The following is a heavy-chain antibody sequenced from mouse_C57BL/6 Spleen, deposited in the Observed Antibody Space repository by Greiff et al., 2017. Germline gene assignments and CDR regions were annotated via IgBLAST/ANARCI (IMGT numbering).Heavy chain of an antibody. V-gene: IGHV1-64*01. CDR1: GYTFTSYW. CDR2: IHPTSGST. CDR3: ARLYNYGSNYFDY. Sequence: QVQLQQPGAELVKPGASVKLSCKASGYTFTSYWMHWVKQRPGQGLEWIGMIHPTSGSTNYNEKFKSKATLTVDKSSSTAYMQLSSLKSEDSAVYYCARLYNYGSNYFDYWGQGTTLTVSS. J-gene: IGHJ2*01. D-gene: IGHD1-1*01.